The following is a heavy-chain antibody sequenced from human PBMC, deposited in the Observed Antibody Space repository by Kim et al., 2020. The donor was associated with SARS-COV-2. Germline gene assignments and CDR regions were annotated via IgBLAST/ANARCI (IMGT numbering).Heavy chain of an antibody. Sequence: GGSLRLSCAASGFTFSSYAMSWVRQAPGKGLEWVSAIRGSGGSTYYADSVKGRFTISRDNSKNTLYLQMNSLRAEDTAVYYCAKASRRYSSSWYDYYYYGMDVWGQGTTVTVSS. CDR2: IRGSGGST. J-gene: IGHJ6*02. CDR1: GFTFSSYA. D-gene: IGHD6-13*01. V-gene: IGHV3-23*01. CDR3: AKASRRYSSSWYDYYYYGMDV.